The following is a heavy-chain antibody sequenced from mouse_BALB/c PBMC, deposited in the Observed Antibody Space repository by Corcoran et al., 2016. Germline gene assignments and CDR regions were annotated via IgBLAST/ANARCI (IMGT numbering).Heavy chain of an antibody. Sequence: EAQLQQSGPELVKPGASVKMSCKASGYTFTSYVMHWVKQKPGQGLEWIGYINPYNDGTKYNEKFKGKATLTSDKSSSTAYMELSSLTSEDSAVYYCARSGGNYESLFAYWGQGTLVTVSA. V-gene: IGHV1S136*01. CDR2: INPYNDGT. CDR1: GYTFTSYV. J-gene: IGHJ3*01. D-gene: IGHD2-1*01. CDR3: ARSGGNYESLFAY.